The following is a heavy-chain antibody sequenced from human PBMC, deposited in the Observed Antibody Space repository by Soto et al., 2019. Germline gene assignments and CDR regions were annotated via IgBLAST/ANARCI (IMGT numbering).Heavy chain of an antibody. CDR3: ARDRNTIFGVVIVYYYGMDV. J-gene: IGHJ6*02. CDR2: IKQDGSEK. Sequence: EVQLVESGGGLVQPGGSLRLSCAASGFTFSSYWMSWVRQAPGKGLEWVANIKQDGSEKYYVDSVKGRFTISRDNAKNSLYLQMNSLRAEDTAVYYCARDRNTIFGVVIVYYYGMDVWGQGTTVTVSS. CDR1: GFTFSSYW. D-gene: IGHD3-3*01. V-gene: IGHV3-7*05.